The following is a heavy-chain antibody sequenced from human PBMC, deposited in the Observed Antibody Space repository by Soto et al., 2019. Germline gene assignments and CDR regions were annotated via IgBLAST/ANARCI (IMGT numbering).Heavy chain of an antibody. CDR2: ISSSSSYI. J-gene: IGHJ6*02. V-gene: IGHV3-21*01. D-gene: IGHD6-19*01. CDR3: ARDRNSGSGWQGGIYYYYGMDV. CDR1: GFTFSSYS. Sequence: EVQLVESGGGLVKPGGSLRLSCAASGFTFSSYSMNWVRQAPGKGLEWVSSISSSSSYIYYADSVKGRFTISRDNAKNSLYLQMNSLRAEDTAVYYCARDRNSGSGWQGGIYYYYGMDVWGQGTTVTVSS.